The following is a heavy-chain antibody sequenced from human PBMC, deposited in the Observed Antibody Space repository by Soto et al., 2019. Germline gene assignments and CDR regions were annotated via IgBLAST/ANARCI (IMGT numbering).Heavy chain of an antibody. D-gene: IGHD2-8*01. CDR1: GFTFSSYA. Sequence: GGSLRLSCAASGFTFSSYAMSWVRQAPGKGLEWVSAISGSGGSTYYADSVKGRFTISRDNSKNTLYLQMNSLGAEDTAVYYCAKHPGYGGVCCDAFDIWGQGTMVTVSS. CDR2: ISGSGGST. V-gene: IGHV3-23*01. CDR3: AKHPGYGGVCCDAFDI. J-gene: IGHJ3*02.